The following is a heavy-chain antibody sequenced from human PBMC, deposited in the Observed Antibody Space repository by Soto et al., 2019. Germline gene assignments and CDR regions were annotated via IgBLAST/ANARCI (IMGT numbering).Heavy chain of an antibody. V-gene: IGHV4-34*01. CDR3: ASCSHYYGSGDYYYYYMDV. D-gene: IGHD3-10*01. CDR1: GGSFSGYY. CDR2: INHSGST. J-gene: IGHJ6*03. Sequence: SETLSLTCAVYGGSFSGYYWSWIRQPPGKGLEWIGEINHSGSTSYNPSLKSRVTILVDTSKIQFSLELSSVTAADTAVYYCASCSHYYGSGDYYYYYMDVWGKGTTVTVSS.